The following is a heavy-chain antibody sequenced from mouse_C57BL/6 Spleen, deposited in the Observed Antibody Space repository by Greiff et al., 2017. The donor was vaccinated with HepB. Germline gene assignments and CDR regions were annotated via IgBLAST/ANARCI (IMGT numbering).Heavy chain of an antibody. CDR1: GYTFTSYT. D-gene: IGHD3-2*02. J-gene: IGHJ4*01. V-gene: IGHV1-4*01. Sequence: QVQLQQSGAELARPGASVKMSCKASGYTFTSYTMHWVKQRPGQGLEWIGYINPSSGYTKYNQKFKDKATLTADKSSSTAYMQLSSLTSEDSAFYYCARIDSSGYAYWGQGTSVTVSS. CDR3: ARIDSSGYAY. CDR2: INPSSGYT.